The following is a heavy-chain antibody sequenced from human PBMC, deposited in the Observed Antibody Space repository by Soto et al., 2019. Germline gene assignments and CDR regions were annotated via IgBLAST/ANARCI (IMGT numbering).Heavy chain of an antibody. Sequence: PSETLSLTCAFYGGSFSGYYWSWICQPPGKGLEWIGEINHSGSTNYNPSLKSRVTISVDTSKNQFSLKLSSVTAADTAVYYWARGGNANKYQLPPNRFAPRGQGTLVT. J-gene: IGHJ5*01. D-gene: IGHD2-2*01. CDR1: GGSFSGYY. CDR3: ARGGNANKYQLPPNRFAP. CDR2: INHSGST. V-gene: IGHV4-34*01.